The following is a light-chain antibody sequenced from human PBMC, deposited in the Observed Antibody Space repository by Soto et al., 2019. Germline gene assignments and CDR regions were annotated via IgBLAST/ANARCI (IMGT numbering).Light chain of an antibody. V-gene: IGKV3-20*01. CDR1: QSVSSSY. CDR3: QQYGSSPWT. CDR2: GAS. J-gene: IGKJ1*01. Sequence: EIVLTQSPGTLSLSPGERATLSCRASQSVSSSYLAWYQQKPGQAPRLLIYGASSRATGIPDRFSGSGFGTDFTLTISRLEPEDFAVYYCQQYGSSPWTVGKGTKVKIK.